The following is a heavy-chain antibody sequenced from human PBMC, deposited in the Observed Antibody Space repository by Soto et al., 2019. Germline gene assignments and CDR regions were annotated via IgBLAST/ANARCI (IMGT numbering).Heavy chain of an antibody. J-gene: IGHJ4*02. CDR1: GGTFSSYA. D-gene: IGHD3-22*01. V-gene: IGHV1-69*01. Sequence: VQLVQSGAEVKKPGSSVKVSCKASGGTFSSYAISWVRQAPGQGLEWMGGIIPIFGTAKYAQNFQGRITITADESTNTAYMELRSLRSQDTAVYYCARGVHYDSSGYYYFYWGQGTLVTVSS. CDR2: IIPIFGTA. CDR3: ARGVHYDSSGYYYFY.